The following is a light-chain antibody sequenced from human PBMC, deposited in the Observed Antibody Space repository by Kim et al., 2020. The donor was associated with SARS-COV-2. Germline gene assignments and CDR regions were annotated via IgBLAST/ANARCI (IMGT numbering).Light chain of an antibody. V-gene: IGKV3-11*01. CDR2: DEA. CDR1: NSIGIS. Sequence: GEETTIPCRASNSIGISCDWYQQPRSQGHRPMIYDEAIRATGIPDKFSGSGCGTDFTLTISSRDPEDFAIDFCQQHKKWTPAPSFGGGTKVDIK. J-gene: IGKJ4*01. CDR3: QQHKKWTPAPS.